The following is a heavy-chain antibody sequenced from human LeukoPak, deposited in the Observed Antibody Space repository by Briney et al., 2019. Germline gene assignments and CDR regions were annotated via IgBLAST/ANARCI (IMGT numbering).Heavy chain of an antibody. Sequence: PSETLSLTCTVYGGSISSYYWSWIRQPPGKGLEWIGYIHYSGSTNYNPSLKSRVTISVDTSKNQFSLKLSSVTAADTAVYYCARGHSSSWPYFDYWGQGTLVTVSS. CDR2: IHYSGST. CDR1: GGSISSYY. CDR3: ARGHSSSWPYFDY. J-gene: IGHJ4*02. D-gene: IGHD6-13*01. V-gene: IGHV4-59*01.